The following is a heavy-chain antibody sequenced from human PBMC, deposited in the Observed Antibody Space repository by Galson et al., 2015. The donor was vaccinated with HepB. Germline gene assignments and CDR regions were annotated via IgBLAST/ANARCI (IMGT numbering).Heavy chain of an antibody. Sequence: SLRLSCAASGFTFSSYGMHWVRQAPGKGLEWVAVIWYDGSNKYYADSVKGRFTISRDKSKNTLYLQMNSLRAEDTAVYYCARGRYYDFWGGYSEYFDYWGQGTLVTVSS. CDR3: ARGRYYDFWGGYSEYFDY. V-gene: IGHV3-33*01. CDR1: GFTFSSYG. CDR2: IWYDGSNK. D-gene: IGHD3-3*01. J-gene: IGHJ4*02.